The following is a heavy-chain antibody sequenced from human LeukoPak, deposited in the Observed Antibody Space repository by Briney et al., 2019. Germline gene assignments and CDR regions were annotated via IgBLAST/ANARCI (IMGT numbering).Heavy chain of an antibody. Sequence: PGRSLRLSCAASGFTFSSYGMHWVRQAPGKGLEWVAVISYDGSNKYYADSVKGRFTISRDNSKNTLYLQMNSLRAEDTAVYYCAREAEDSGEYGAAGGFDVWGQGTMVTVSS. D-gene: IGHD4-17*01. CDR1: GFTFSSYG. CDR3: AREAEDSGEYGAAGGFDV. J-gene: IGHJ3*01. V-gene: IGHV3-30*03. CDR2: ISYDGSNK.